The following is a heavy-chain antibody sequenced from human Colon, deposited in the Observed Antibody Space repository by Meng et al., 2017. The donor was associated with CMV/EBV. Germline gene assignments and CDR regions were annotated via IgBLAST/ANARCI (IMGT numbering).Heavy chain of an antibody. CDR3: AKDMGFLEGLTNHYYYYGMDV. CDR2: MNRDGSQI. Sequence: GGSLRLSCAASGFTFSSYWMNWVRQAPGKGLEWVANMNRDGSQIHYVDSVTGRFSISRDNAKNSLYLQMNSLRAEDTAVYYCAKDMGFLEGLTNHYYYYGMDVWGQGTTVTVSS. D-gene: IGHD3-3*01. CDR1: GFTFSSYW. V-gene: IGHV3-7*01. J-gene: IGHJ6*02.